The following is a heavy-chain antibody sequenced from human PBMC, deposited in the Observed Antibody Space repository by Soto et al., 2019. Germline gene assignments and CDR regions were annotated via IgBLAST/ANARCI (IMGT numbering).Heavy chain of an antibody. CDR1: GFTFSSYS. CDR2: ISSSSSYI. Sequence: EVQLVESGGGLVKPGGSLRLSCAASGFTFSSYSMNWVRQAPGKGLEWVSSISSSSSYIYYADSVKGRFTISRDNAKNSLYLEMNSLRAEDTAVYYCARCTTVTLNGYFDLWGRGTLVTVSS. D-gene: IGHD4-17*01. V-gene: IGHV3-21*01. CDR3: ARCTTVTLNGYFDL. J-gene: IGHJ2*01.